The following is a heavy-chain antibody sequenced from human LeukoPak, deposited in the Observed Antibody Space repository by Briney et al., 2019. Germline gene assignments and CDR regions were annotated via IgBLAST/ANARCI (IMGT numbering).Heavy chain of an antibody. V-gene: IGHV4-39*01. J-gene: IGHJ1*01. D-gene: IGHD3-10*01. Sequence: SETLSLTCTVSGGSISTSRYYWGWIRQPPGKGLEWIGSIFYSGSTYYNPSLKSRVTISVDTSKKQFSLKLSSVTAADTAVYYCARRVGEPGAEYFQHWGQGTLVTVSS. CDR3: ARRVGEPGAEYFQH. CDR2: IFYSGST. CDR1: GGSISTSRYY.